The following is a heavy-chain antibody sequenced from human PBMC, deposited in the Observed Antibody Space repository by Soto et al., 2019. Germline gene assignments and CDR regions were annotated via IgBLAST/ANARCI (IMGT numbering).Heavy chain of an antibody. CDR3: ALPPATPGNDAFDI. CDR2: IIPILGIA. Sequence: QVQLVQSGAEVKKPGSSVKVSCKASGGTFSSYTISWVRQAPGQGLEWMGRIIPILGIANYAPKFQGRVTITADKSTSTAYMELSSLRSEDTAVYYCALPPATPGNDAFDIWGQGTMVTVSS. V-gene: IGHV1-69*02. CDR1: GGTFSSYT. D-gene: IGHD2-15*01. J-gene: IGHJ3*02.